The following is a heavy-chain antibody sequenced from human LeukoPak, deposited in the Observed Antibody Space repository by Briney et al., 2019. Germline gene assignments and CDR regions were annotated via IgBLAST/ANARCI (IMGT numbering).Heavy chain of an antibody. CDR1: GFTVITND. CDR2: IGSAGINS. CDR3: ATSRGYIDN. V-gene: IGHV3-53*01. D-gene: IGHD3-16*01. J-gene: IGHJ4*02. Sequence: PGGSLRLSCAASGFTVITNDMTWVRQAPGKGLEWVSAIGSAGINSYYADSVRGRFTISRDNSKDMLYLQMSSLTVEDTAEYFCATSRGYIDNWGQGALVIVSS.